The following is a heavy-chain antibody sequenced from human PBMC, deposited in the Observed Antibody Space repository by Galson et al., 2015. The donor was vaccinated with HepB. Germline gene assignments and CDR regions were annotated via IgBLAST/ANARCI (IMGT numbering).Heavy chain of an antibody. D-gene: IGHD4-23*01. CDR2: ISDSGDST. J-gene: IGHJ4*02. V-gene: IGHV3-23*01. Sequence: SLRLSCAASGFTFSNYAITWVRQAPGQGLEWVSAISDSGDSTYYADSVRGRFTISRDNSKNTLYLQMNGLTADDTAVYFCAKDAAPGGGSRYFDDWGQGTLVTVSS. CDR3: AKDAAPGGGSRYFDD. CDR1: GFTFSNYA.